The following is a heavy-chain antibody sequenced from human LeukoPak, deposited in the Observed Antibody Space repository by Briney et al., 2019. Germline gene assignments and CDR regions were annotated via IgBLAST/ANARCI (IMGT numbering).Heavy chain of an antibody. CDR2: IWYDGSNK. D-gene: IGHD3-22*01. V-gene: IGHV3-33*06. Sequence: GGSLRLSCAASGFTFSSYGMHWVRQAPGKGLEWVAVIWYDGSNKYYADSVKGRFTISRDNSKNTLYLQMNSLRAEDTAVYYCSKGKRITMIVVVTSFDYWGQGTLVTVSS. CDR3: SKGKRITMIVVVTSFDY. J-gene: IGHJ4*02. CDR1: GFTFSSYG.